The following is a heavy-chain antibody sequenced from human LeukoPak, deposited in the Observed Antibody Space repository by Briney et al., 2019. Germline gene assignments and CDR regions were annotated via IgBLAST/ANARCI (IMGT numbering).Heavy chain of an antibody. CDR1: GGSFSGYY. D-gene: IGHD6-13*01. CDR2: INHSGST. V-gene: IGHV4-34*01. J-gene: IGHJ4*02. CDR3: ARQRYSSSPYFDY. Sequence: PSETLSLTCAVYGGSFSGYYWSWIRQPPGKGLEWIGEINHSGSTNYNPSLKSRVTISVDTSKNQFSLKLSSVTAADTAVYYCARQRYSSSPYFDYWGQGTLVTVSS.